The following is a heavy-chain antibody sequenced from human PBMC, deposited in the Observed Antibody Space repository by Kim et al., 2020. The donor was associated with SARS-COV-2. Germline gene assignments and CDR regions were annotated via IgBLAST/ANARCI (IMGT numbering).Heavy chain of an antibody. Sequence: GGSLRLSCAASGFTFSSYSMNWVRQAPGKGLEWVSYISSSSSTIYYADSVKGRFTISRDNAKNSLYLQMNSLRDEDTAVYYCARVGFGRSRIAAHFFDYWGQGTLVTVSS. CDR1: GFTFSSYS. V-gene: IGHV3-48*02. CDR3: ARVGFGRSRIAAHFFDY. J-gene: IGHJ4*02. CDR2: ISSSSSTI. D-gene: IGHD6-13*01.